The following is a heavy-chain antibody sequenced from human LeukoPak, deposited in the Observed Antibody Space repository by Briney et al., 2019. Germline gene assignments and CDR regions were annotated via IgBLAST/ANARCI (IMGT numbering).Heavy chain of an antibody. CDR3: ARDFPVPAVTADYYYHGMDV. CDR1: GYTFTDYG. V-gene: IGHV1-18*01. CDR2: ISAYNGNT. J-gene: IGHJ6*02. D-gene: IGHD2-2*01. Sequence: GASVRVSCKASGYTFTDYGITWVRKAPGQGLEWMGWISAYNGNTIYAQKLQDRVTMTTDTSTSTAYMELRSLTSDDTAVYYCARDFPVPAVTADYYYHGMDVWGQGTTVTVSS.